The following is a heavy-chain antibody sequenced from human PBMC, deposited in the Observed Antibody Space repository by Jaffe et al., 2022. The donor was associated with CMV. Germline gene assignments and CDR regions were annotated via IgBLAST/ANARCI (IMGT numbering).Heavy chain of an antibody. CDR1: RFTFRDYG. CDR3: AKSPAGAEGGFLDY. J-gene: IGHJ4*02. D-gene: IGHD3-3*01. CDR2: ISWNSGSM. Sequence: EVRLVESGGGLVQPGRSLILSCAASRFTFRDYGMYWVRQAPGKGLEWVSGISWNSGSMAYADSVKGRFTISRDNAKNSLYLQMNNLRDEDTALYYCAKSPAGAEGGFLDYWGQGTLVTVSS. V-gene: IGHV3-9*01.